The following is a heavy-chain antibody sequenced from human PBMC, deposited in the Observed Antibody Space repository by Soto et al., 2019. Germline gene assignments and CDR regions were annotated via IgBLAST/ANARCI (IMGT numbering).Heavy chain of an antibody. CDR3: ARSRDYYFDY. CDR1: GYSFTSYY. V-gene: IGHV1-46*01. Sequence: GASVKVSCKASGYSFTSYYMHWVRQAPGQGLEWMGIINPSGGSTSYAHNFHGRVTMTRDTSTSTLYMELSSLGSEDTAVYYCARSRDYYFDYWGQGTMVTVYS. CDR2: INPSGGST. J-gene: IGHJ4*02.